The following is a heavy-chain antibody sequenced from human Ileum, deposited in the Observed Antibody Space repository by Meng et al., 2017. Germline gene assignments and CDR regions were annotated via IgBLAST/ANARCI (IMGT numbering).Heavy chain of an antibody. Sequence: VQRQGSGPAPGGPSEPLSLTCAVSGGSVSGRSYYWTWIRQPPGKGLEWIGYVFDSGTTKYNPSLSSRVTISSDTSKNRFSLELTSVTAADTAVYYCATDVYGDGLAYLDHWGQGSLVTVSS. V-gene: IGHV4-61*01. J-gene: IGHJ4*02. CDR2: VFDSGTT. CDR1: GGSVSGRSYY. CDR3: ATDVYGDGLAYLDH. D-gene: IGHD4-17*01.